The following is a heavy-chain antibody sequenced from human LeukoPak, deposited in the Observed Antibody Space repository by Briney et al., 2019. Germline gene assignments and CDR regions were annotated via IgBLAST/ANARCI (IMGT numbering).Heavy chain of an antibody. J-gene: IGHJ4*02. V-gene: IGHV3-23*01. D-gene: IGHD3-10*01. CDR2: ISGSSGST. Sequence: GGSLRLSCEASGFTFSSYAMSWVRQAPGKGLEWVSAISGSSGSTYYADSLKGRVTISRDTSTTTLYLQMKSLRAEDTAVYYCAKCLGGYYYGSGSRLDYWGQGTLVTVPS. CDR1: GFTFSSYA. CDR3: AKCLGGYYYGSGSRLDY.